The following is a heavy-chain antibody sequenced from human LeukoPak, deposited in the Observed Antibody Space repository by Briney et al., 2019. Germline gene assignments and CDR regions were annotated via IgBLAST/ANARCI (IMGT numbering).Heavy chain of an antibody. Sequence: GGSLRLSCAASGFTFSSSAMSWVRQAPGKGLEWVANIKQDGNEKYYVDSVKGRFTISRDNAKNSLYLQMNSLRAEDTAVYYCAREGVGVTGRNLGLEYWGQGTLVTVSS. CDR3: AREGVGVTGRNLGLEY. CDR2: IKQDGNEK. J-gene: IGHJ4*02. D-gene: IGHD1-26*01. CDR1: GFTFSSSA. V-gene: IGHV3-7*03.